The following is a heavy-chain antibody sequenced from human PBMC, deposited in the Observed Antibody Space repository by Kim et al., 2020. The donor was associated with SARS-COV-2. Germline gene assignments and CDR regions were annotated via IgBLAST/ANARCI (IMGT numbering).Heavy chain of an antibody. J-gene: IGHJ3*02. D-gene: IGHD3-10*01. Sequence: SETLSLTCAVYGASLNNFYWSWLRQSPGTGLEWIAEINHRGSTNYNPSLKSRVTISADTSKSQFSLKVNSVTGADTAVYYCSRETSRGDDGFDIWGHGTMVTVSS. CDR2: INHRGST. CDR3: SRETSRGDDGFDI. V-gene: IGHV4-34*01. CDR1: GASLNNFY.